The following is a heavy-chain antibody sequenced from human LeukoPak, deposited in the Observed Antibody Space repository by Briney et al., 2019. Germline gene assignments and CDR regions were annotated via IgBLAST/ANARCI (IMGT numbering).Heavy chain of an antibody. D-gene: IGHD2-2*02. V-gene: IGHV4-39*07. CDR2: IYYTGNT. CDR1: GDSITGYY. J-gene: IGHJ4*02. Sequence: SETLSLTCSVSGDSITGYYWGWIRQPPGKGLEWIGNIYYTGNTYYNSSLKSRVTISLDTSKNQFSLKLSSVTAADTAMYYCARGIPRGILDSWGQGTLVTVSS. CDR3: ARGIPRGILDS.